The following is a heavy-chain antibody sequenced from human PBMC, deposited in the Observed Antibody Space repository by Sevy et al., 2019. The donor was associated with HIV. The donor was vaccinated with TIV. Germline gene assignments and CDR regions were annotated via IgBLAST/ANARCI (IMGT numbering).Heavy chain of an antibody. CDR3: AILVSCGGDCHYLAS. V-gene: IGHV3-30*03. J-gene: IGHJ1*01. CDR1: GFTLSNYD. Sequence: GGSLRLSCAASGFTLSNYDLNWVRQAPGKGLDWVAFISNDGCYKNYADSVKVRFTISRDNFTNTLFLQMDSLRPDDTAVYFFAILVSCGGDCHYLASGGQGARV. CDR2: ISNDGCYK. D-gene: IGHD2-21*02.